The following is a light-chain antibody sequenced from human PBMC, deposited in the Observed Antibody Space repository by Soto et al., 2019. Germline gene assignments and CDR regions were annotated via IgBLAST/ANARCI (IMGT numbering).Light chain of an antibody. CDR1: SSDVGDYNY. CDR2: EVS. J-gene: IGLJ3*02. CDR3: SSYTRSSTLRV. Sequence: QSALTQPASVSGSPGQSITISCTGSSSDVGDYNYVSWYQQHPGKAPKLMIYEVSNRPSGVSNRFSGSKSGNTASLTISGLQAEDEADYYCSSYTRSSTLRVFGGGTKLTVL. V-gene: IGLV2-14*01.